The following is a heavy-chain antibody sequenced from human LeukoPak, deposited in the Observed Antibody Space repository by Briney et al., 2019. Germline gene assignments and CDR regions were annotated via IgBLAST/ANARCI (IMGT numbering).Heavy chain of an antibody. CDR3: ARARSVYCSGGSCYWFDP. D-gene: IGHD2-15*01. J-gene: IGHJ5*02. Sequence: KPSETLSLTCTVSGGSISSGSYYWSWIRQPAGKGLEWIGRIYTSGSTNYNPSLKSRVTISVDTSKNQFSLKLSSVTAADTAVYYCARARSVYCSGGSCYWFDPWGQGTLVTVSS. CDR2: IYTSGST. V-gene: IGHV4-61*02. CDR1: GGSISSGSYY.